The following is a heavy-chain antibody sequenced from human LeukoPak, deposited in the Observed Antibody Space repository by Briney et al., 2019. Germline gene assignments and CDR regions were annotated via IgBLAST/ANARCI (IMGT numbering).Heavy chain of an antibody. Sequence: GASVKVSCKASGYTFTGYYMHWVRQAPGQGLEWMGWINPNSGGTNYAQKFQGRVTMTRDTSISTAYMELSRPRSDDTAVYYCARDKKQQLVWGDYWGQGTLVTVSS. CDR2: INPNSGGT. J-gene: IGHJ4*02. D-gene: IGHD6-13*01. CDR1: GYTFTGYY. V-gene: IGHV1-2*02. CDR3: ARDKKQQLVWGDY.